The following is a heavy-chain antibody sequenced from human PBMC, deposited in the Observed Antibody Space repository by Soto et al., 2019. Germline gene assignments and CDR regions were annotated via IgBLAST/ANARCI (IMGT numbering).Heavy chain of an antibody. V-gene: IGHV1-69*12. CDR3: ARDRGPSSGYYPDCFDP. CDR1: GGTFSSYA. D-gene: IGHD3-22*01. J-gene: IGHJ5*02. CDR2: IIPIFGTA. Sequence: QVQLVQSGAEVQKPGSSVKVSCKASGGTFSSYAITWVRQAPGQGLEWMGGIIPIFGTANYAQKFQGRVTITADESTSKAYTEVSRLRSEDTAVYYCARDRGPSSGYYPDCFDPWGQGTLVTV.